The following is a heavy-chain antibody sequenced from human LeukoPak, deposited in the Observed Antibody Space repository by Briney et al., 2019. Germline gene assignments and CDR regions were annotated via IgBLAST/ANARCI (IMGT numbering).Heavy chain of an antibody. CDR2: IKQDGSEK. CDR1: GFTFSSYW. CDR3: ATFGLSSSWSDWDY. J-gene: IGHJ4*02. Sequence: GGSLRLSCAASGFTFSSYWMSWVRQAPGKGLEWVANIKQDGSEKYYVDSVKGRFTISRDNSKNTLYLQMNSLRAEDTAVYYCATFGLSSSWSDWDYWGQGTLVTVSS. V-gene: IGHV3-7*01. D-gene: IGHD6-13*01.